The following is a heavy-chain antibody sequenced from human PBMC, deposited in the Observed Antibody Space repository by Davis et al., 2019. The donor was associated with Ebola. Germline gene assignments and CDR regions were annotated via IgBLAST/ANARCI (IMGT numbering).Heavy chain of an antibody. CDR2: ISGSGGST. V-gene: IGHV3-23*01. CDR1: GFTFSSYA. CDR3: ARDQVIHYDILTGHPQVSAFDI. J-gene: IGHJ3*02. D-gene: IGHD3-9*01. Sequence: PGGSLRLSCAASGFTFSSYAMSWVRQAPGKGLEWVSAISGSGGSTYYADSVKGRFTISRDNSKNTLYLQMNSLRAEDTAVYYCARDQVIHYDILTGHPQVSAFDIWGQGTMATVSS.